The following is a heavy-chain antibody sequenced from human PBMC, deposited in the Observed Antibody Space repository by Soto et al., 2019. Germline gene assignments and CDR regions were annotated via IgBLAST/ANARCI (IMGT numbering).Heavy chain of an antibody. V-gene: IGHV2-5*02. J-gene: IGHJ6*02. D-gene: IGHD6-13*01. CDR3: ALQSSSSSWLSSYYYGMDV. Sequence: SGPTLVKPTQTLTLTCTFSGFSLSTSGVGVGWIRQPPGKALEWLALIYWDDDKRYSPSLKSRLTITKDTSKNQVVLTMTNMDPVDTATYYCALQSSSSSWLSSYYYGMDVWGQGTTVTVSS. CDR1: GFSLSTSGVG. CDR2: IYWDDDK.